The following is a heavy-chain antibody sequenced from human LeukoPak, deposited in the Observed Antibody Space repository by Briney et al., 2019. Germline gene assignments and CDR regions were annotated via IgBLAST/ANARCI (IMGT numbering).Heavy chain of an antibody. Sequence: GGSLRLSCAASGFTFSSYAMSWVRQTPGKGLAWDSAISGSGGSTYYADSVKDRFTISRDNSKNTLYLQMNSLRAEDTAVYYCARVARGRSMGTSDFDYWGQGTLVTVSS. CDR1: GFTFSSYA. CDR2: ISGSGGST. V-gene: IGHV3-23*01. D-gene: IGHD5-18*01. CDR3: ARVARGRSMGTSDFDY. J-gene: IGHJ4*02.